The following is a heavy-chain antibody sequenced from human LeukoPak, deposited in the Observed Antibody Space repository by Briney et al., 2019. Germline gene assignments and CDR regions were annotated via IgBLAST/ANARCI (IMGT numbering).Heavy chain of an antibody. V-gene: IGHV1-2*04. J-gene: IGHJ4*02. CDR2: INPNSGGT. CDR3: AADLPYSNYGPLDY. D-gene: IGHD4-11*01. CDR1: GYTFTGYY. Sequence: ASVKVSCKASGYTFTGYYMHWVRQAPGQGLEWMGWINPNSGGTNYAQKFQGWVTMTRDTSISTAYMELSRLRSEDTAVYFCAADLPYSNYGPLDYWGQGTLVTVSS.